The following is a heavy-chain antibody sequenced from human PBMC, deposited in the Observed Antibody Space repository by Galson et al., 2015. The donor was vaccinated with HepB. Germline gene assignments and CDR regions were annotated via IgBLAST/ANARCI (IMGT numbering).Heavy chain of an antibody. J-gene: IGHJ6*02. V-gene: IGHV3-30*04. Sequence: SLRLSCVASGFTFSSYAMHWVRQAPGKGLEWVAVISYDGSNKYYADSVKGRFTISRDNSKNTLYLQMNSLRAEDTAVYYCARDYASSWYLNHYYGMDVWGQGTTVTVSS. CDR3: ARDYASSWYLNHYYGMDV. CDR1: GFTFSSYA. D-gene: IGHD6-13*01. CDR2: ISYDGSNK.